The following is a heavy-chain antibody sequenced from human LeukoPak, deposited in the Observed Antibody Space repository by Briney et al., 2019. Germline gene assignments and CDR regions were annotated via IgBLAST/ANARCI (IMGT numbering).Heavy chain of an antibody. J-gene: IGHJ4*02. CDR2: ISAYNGNT. D-gene: IGHD3-22*01. V-gene: IGHV1-18*01. CDR1: GYTFTNYG. Sequence: ASVKVSCKASGYTFTNYGICWVRQAPGQGLEWMGWISAYNGNTNYAQKLQGRVTMTTDTSTSTAYMELRSLRSDDTAVYYCARDLSYYDSSGYRLDYWGQGTLVTVSS. CDR3: ARDLSYYDSSGYRLDY.